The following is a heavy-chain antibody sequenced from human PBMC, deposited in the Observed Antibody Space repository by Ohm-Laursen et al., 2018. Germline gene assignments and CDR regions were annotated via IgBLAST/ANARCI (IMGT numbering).Heavy chain of an antibody. CDR3: AKDGAWIQLWYDY. D-gene: IGHD5-18*01. V-gene: IGHV3-23*01. CDR1: GFTVSSNY. J-gene: IGHJ4*02. CDR2: ISGSGGST. Sequence: SLRLSCSATGFTVSSNYMSWVRQAPGKGLEWVSAISGSGGSTYYADSVKGRFTISRDNSKNTLYLQMNSLRAEDTAVYYCAKDGAWIQLWYDYWGQGTLVTVSS.